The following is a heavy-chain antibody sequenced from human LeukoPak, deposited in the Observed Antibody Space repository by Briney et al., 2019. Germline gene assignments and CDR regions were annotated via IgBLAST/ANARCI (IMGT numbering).Heavy chain of an antibody. J-gene: IGHJ4*02. V-gene: IGHV3-23*01. CDR2: ISGGGGNT. Sequence: GGSLRLSCAASGFTFTSYAMNWVRQAPGKGLEWVSAISGGGGNTYSADSVKGRFTISRDNSKNMLYLQMNSLRAEDTAVYYCASTIAVAGTGDYWGQGTLVTVSS. D-gene: IGHD6-19*01. CDR1: GFTFTSYA. CDR3: ASTIAVAGTGDY.